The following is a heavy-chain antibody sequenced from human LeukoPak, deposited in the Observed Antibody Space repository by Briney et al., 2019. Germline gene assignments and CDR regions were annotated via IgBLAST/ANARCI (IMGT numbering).Heavy chain of an antibody. V-gene: IGHV3-48*01. CDR2: ISSGSSTI. J-gene: IGHJ4*02. CDR3: ARERNLEIAVAGTIFNN. Sequence: QPGGSLRLSCAASGFTFNTYSMNWVRQAPGKGLEWVSYISSGSSTIYYADSVKGRFTISRDNAKNSLYLQMNSLRAEDTAVYYCARERNLEIAVAGTIFNNWGQGTLVTVSS. CDR1: GFTFNTYS. D-gene: IGHD6-19*01.